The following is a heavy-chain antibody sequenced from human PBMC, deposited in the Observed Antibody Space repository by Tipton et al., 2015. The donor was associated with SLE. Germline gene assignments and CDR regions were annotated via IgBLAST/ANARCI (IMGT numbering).Heavy chain of an antibody. CDR3: ARVLGSRYCTNGVCTSPYYFYYYMDV. CDR1: GASISSHY. V-gene: IGHV4-59*11. Sequence: TLSLTCSVSGASISSHYWTWIRQPPGKGLEWIGYISDSGITNYNPSLKSRVAISIDTSKNQFSLNLSSVTAADTALYYCARVLGSRYCTNGVCTSPYYFYYYMDVWGQGTLVTVSS. CDR2: ISDSGIT. D-gene: IGHD2-8*01. J-gene: IGHJ6*03.